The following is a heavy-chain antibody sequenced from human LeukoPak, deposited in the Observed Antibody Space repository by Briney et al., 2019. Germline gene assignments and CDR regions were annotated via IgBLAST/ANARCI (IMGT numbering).Heavy chain of an antibody. CDR1: GGSISSGSYY. CDR2: IYTSGST. J-gene: IGHJ5*02. Sequence: PSETLSLTCTVSGGSISSGSYYWSWIRQPAGKGLEWIGRIYTSGSTNYNPSLKSRVTISVDTSKNQFSLKLSSVTAADTAVYYCAREGGIRFLEWQNWFDPWGQGTLVTVSS. CDR3: AREGGIRFLEWQNWFDP. D-gene: IGHD3-3*01. V-gene: IGHV4-61*02.